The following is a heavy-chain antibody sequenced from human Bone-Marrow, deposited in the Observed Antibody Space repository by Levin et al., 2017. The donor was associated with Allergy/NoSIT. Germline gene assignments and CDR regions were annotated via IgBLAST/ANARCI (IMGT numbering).Heavy chain of an antibody. CDR2: ISSSSSYI. CDR1: GFTFSSYS. V-gene: IGHV3-21*01. D-gene: IGHD6-19*01. CDR3: ARDDGVAGPIGIDY. J-gene: IGHJ4*02. Sequence: GGSLRLSCAASGFTFSSYSMNWVRQAPGKGLEWVSSISSSSSYIYYADSVKGRFTISRDNAKNSLYLQMNSLRAEDTAVYYCARDDGVAGPIGIDYWGQGTLVTVSS.